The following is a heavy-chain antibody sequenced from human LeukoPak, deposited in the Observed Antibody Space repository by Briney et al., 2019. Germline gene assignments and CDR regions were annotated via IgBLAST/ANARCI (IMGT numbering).Heavy chain of an antibody. J-gene: IGHJ3*02. CDR2: IYYSGST. CDR3: ARGKVVVVPAATWDPLGDNDAFDI. V-gene: IGHV4-39*07. CDR1: GGSISSSSYY. D-gene: IGHD2-2*01. Sequence: SETPSLTCTVSGGSISSSSYYWGWIRQPPGKGLEWIGSIYYSGSTYYNPSLKSRVTISVDRSKNQFSLKLSSVTAADTAVYYCARGKVVVVPAATWDPLGDNDAFDIWGQGTMVTVSS.